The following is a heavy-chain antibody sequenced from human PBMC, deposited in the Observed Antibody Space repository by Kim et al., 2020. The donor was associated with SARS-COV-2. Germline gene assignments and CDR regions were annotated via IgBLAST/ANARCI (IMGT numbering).Heavy chain of an antibody. J-gene: IGHJ4*02. CDR3: ARDPHRGSLDY. Sequence: GGSLRLSCAVSGFRFSDSWMCWVRQAPGKGLEWVANINEPGTDKYYVDSLEGRFIISRDNAKNSLYLQMNSLRAEDTAVYFCARDPHRGSLDYWGQGVLVTVSS. V-gene: IGHV3-7*01. D-gene: IGHD3-10*01. CDR1: GFRFSDSW. CDR2: INEPGTDK.